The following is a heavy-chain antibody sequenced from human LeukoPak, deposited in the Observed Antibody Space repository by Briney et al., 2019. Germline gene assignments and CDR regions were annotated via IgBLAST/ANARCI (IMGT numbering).Heavy chain of an antibody. V-gene: IGHV3-23*01. CDR3: ARVDTAMVDY. J-gene: IGHJ4*02. CDR2: ISGSGGST. CDR1: GFTLSSYP. Sequence: GGSLRLSCAASGFTLSSYPMSWVRQAPGKGLEWVSAISGSGGSTYYADSVKGRFTISRDNSKNTLYLQMNSLRAEDTAVYYCARVDTAMVDYWGQGTLVTVSS. D-gene: IGHD5-18*01.